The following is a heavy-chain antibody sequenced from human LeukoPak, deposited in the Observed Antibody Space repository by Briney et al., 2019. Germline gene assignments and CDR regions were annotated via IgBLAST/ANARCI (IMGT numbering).Heavy chain of an antibody. D-gene: IGHD3-10*01. Sequence: KPGGPLRLSWAAAGFTFSDYYMSWIRQAPGKGLEWVSYISSSGSTIYYADSVKGRFTISRDNAKNSLYLQMNSLGAEDTAVYYCARDLNYYGPGSYFGYWGQGTLVTVSS. CDR1: GFTFSDYY. V-gene: IGHV3-11*01. J-gene: IGHJ4*02. CDR2: ISSSGSTI. CDR3: ARDLNYYGPGSYFGY.